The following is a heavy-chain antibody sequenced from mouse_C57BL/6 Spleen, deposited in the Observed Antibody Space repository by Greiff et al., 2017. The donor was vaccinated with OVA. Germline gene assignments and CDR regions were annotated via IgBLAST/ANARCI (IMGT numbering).Heavy chain of an antibody. V-gene: IGHV2-2*01. D-gene: IGHD1-1*01. CDR2: IWSGGST. CDR3: ARKGGSSYNWYFDV. CDR1: GFSLTSYG. Sequence: QVQLKESGPGLVQPSQSLSITCTVSGFSLTSYGVHWVRQSPGKGLEWLGVIWSGGSTDYNAAFISRLSISKDNSKSQVFFKMNSLQADDTAIYYCARKGGSSYNWYFDVWGTGTTVTVSS. J-gene: IGHJ1*03.